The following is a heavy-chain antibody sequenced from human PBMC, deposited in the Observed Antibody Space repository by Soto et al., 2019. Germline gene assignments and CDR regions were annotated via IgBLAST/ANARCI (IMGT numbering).Heavy chain of an antibody. V-gene: IGHV3-11*06. CDR1: GFTFSDHY. Sequence: GGSLRLSCAASGFTFSDHYMSWIRQAPGKGLEWVSYISSSGVYTDYADSVKGRFTISRDNAKNSLYLQMNSLRAEDTAVYYCGYGSGSYVETDYWGQGTLVTVSS. D-gene: IGHD3-10*01. CDR3: GYGSGSYVETDY. J-gene: IGHJ4*02. CDR2: ISSSGVYT.